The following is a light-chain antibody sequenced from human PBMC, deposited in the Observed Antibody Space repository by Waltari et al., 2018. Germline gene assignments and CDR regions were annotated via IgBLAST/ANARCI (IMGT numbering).Light chain of an antibody. CDR2: AAS. Sequence: DIQMTQSPSSLSASVGDRVTITCRASQSISSYLNWYHQKPGKAPNLLIYAASSLQSGVPSRFSGSGSGTDFTLTISSLQPEDFATYYCQQSYSTLRAFGGGTKVEIK. CDR1: QSISSY. V-gene: IGKV1-39*01. J-gene: IGKJ4*01. CDR3: QQSYSTLRA.